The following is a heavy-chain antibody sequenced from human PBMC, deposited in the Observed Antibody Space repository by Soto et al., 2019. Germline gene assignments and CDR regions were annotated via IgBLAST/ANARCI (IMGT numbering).Heavy chain of an antibody. CDR1: GGSFSGYY. Sequence: QVQLQQWGAGLLKPSETLSLTCAVYGGSFSGYYWSWIRQPPGQGLEWIGEINHSGSTNYNPSLKSRVTISVYTSKNQFSLNLSSVTAADTAVYYCAGGRGRQQLVMSYYYGMDVWGQVTTVTVSS. J-gene: IGHJ6*02. CDR3: AGGRGRQQLVMSYYYGMDV. D-gene: IGHD6-13*01. V-gene: IGHV4-34*01. CDR2: INHSGST.